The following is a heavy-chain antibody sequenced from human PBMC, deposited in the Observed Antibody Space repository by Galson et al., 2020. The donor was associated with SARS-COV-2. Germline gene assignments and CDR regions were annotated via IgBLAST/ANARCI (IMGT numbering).Heavy chain of an antibody. CDR1: GFTFSSYW. CDR2: IKQDGSEK. J-gene: IGHJ4*02. Sequence: GGSLRLSCVASGFTFSSYWMSWVRQAPGKGLEWVANIKQDGSEKYYVDSVKGRFTISRDNAKNSLYLQMNGLRADDTAVYYCARLPYSSYSGTVGYFDCWGQGTLVTVSS. D-gene: IGHD6-6*01. CDR3: ARLPYSSYSGTVGYFDC. V-gene: IGHV3-7*01.